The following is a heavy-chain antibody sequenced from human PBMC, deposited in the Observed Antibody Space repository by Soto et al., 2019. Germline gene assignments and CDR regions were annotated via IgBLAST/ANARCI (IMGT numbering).Heavy chain of an antibody. J-gene: IGHJ5*02. CDR1: GFTFSSNW. V-gene: IGHV3-7*03. CDR3: ATVFGDGS. D-gene: IGHD3-10*02. Sequence: AGGSLRLSCVASGFTFSSNWVHWVRQAPGKGLEWVATINEDGSKEYYVDSVKGRFTISGDNAKNSLYLQMNLLRAEDTAMYYCATVFGDGSWGQGALVTVSS. CDR2: INEDGSKE.